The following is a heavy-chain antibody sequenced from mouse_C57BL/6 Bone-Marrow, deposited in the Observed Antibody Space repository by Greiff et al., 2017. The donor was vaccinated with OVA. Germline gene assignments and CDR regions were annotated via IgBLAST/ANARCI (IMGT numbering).Heavy chain of an antibody. V-gene: IGHV14-4*01. Sequence: EVQLQQSGAELVRPGASVKLSCTASGFNIKDDYMHWVKQRPEQGLEWIGWIDPENGDTEYASKFQGKATITADTSSNTAYLQRSSLTSEDTAVYYCTSYGNFDYGGQGTTLTVAS. CDR3: TSYGNFDY. J-gene: IGHJ2*01. CDR1: GFNIKDDY. D-gene: IGHD2-1*01. CDR2: IDPENGDT.